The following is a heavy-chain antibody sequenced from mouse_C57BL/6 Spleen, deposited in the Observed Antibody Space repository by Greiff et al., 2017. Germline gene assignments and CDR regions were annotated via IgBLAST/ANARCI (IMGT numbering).Heavy chain of an antibody. CDR1: GYTFTSYW. J-gene: IGHJ3*01. V-gene: IGHV1-53*01. CDR3: AKRLGRAWFAY. D-gene: IGHD2-14*01. CDR2: INPSNGGT. Sequence: VKLMESGTELVKPGASVKLSCKASGYTFTSYWMHWVKQRPGQGLEWIGNINPSNGGTNYNEKFKSKATLTVDKSSSTAYMQLSSLTSEDSAVYYCAKRLGRAWFAYWGQGTLVTVSA.